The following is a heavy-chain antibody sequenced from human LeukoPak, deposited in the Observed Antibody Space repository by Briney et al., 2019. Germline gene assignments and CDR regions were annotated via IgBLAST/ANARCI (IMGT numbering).Heavy chain of an antibody. CDR3: ARSRRITYYYDSSGYGAFDI. CDR2: ISSSSSYI. Sequence: PGGSLRLSCAASGFTFSSYSMNWVRQAPGKGLEWVSSISSSSSYIYYADSVKGRFTISIDNAKNSLYLQMNSLRAEDTAVYYCARSRRITYYYDSSGYGAFDIWGQGTMVTVSS. D-gene: IGHD3-22*01. J-gene: IGHJ3*02. V-gene: IGHV3-21*01. CDR1: GFTFSSYS.